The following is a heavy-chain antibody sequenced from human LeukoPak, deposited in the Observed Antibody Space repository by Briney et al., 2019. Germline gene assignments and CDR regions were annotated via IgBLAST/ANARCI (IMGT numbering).Heavy chain of an antibody. J-gene: IGHJ4*02. CDR1: GFTFSSYS. V-gene: IGHV3-48*04. D-gene: IGHD3-9*01. CDR2: ISSSGSTI. Sequence: PGGSLRLSCAASGFTFSSYSMNWVRQAPGKGLEWVSYISSSGSTIYYADSVKGRFTISRDNAKNSLYLQMNSLRAEDTAVYYCARYFDWLFDYWGQGTLVTVSS. CDR3: ARYFDWLFDY.